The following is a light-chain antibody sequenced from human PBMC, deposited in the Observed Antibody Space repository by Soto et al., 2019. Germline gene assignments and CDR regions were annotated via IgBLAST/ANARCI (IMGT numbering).Light chain of an antibody. CDR1: SSDVGSYNL. J-gene: IGLJ2*01. V-gene: IGLV2-23*02. CDR3: CSYAGGREV. CDR2: EVS. Sequence: QSALTQPASVSGSPGQPITISCTGTSSDVGSYNLVSWYQQHPGKAPKLMIYEVSKRPSGVSNRFSASKSGNTASLTISGLQSEDEADCYCCSYAGGREVFGGGTKLTVL.